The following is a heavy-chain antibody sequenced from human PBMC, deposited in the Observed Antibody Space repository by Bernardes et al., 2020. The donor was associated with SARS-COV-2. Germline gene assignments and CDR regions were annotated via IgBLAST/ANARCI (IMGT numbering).Heavy chain of an antibody. CDR3: ARDQEASGYYY. J-gene: IGHJ4*02. CDR1: GFTFSSYW. V-gene: IGHV3-74*01. CDR2: INGDGSSI. Sequence: GGSLRLSCAASGFTFSSYWMHWVRLGPGKGPVWVSRINGDGSSINYADSVKGRFTISRDNARNSLYLQMNSLRAEDTAVYYCARDQEASGYYYWGQGTLVTVSS. D-gene: IGHD3-3*01.